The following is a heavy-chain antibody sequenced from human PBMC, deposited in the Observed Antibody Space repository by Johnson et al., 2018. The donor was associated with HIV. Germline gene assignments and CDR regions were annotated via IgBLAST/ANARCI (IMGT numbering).Heavy chain of an antibody. V-gene: IGHV3-74*03. CDR3: ARAVCRGGRCYSHDAFDI. J-gene: IGHJ3*02. D-gene: IGHD2-15*01. Sequence: EVQLVESGGGLVQSGGSLRLSCAASGFTFRTYWMHWVRQAPGKGLVWVSRITSDGSSTTYADSVKGRFTVSREDAKHSLYLQMNSLRAGDTALYYCARAVCRGGRCYSHDAFDIWGQGTMVTVSS. CDR2: ITSDGSST. CDR1: GFTFRTYW.